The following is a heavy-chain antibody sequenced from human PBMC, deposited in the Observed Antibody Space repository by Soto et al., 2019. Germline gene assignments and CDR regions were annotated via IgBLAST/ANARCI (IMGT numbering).Heavy chain of an antibody. D-gene: IGHD6-13*01. V-gene: IGHV1-3*01. CDR3: ARDKGIAAAGTHYMDV. Sequence: QVPLVQSGAEVKKPGASVKVSCKASGYTFTSYAMHWVRQAPGQRLEWMGWINAGNGNTKYSQKFQGRVTITRDTSASTAYMELSSLRSEDTAVYYCARDKGIAAAGTHYMDVWGKGTTVTVSS. CDR1: GYTFTSYA. CDR2: INAGNGNT. J-gene: IGHJ6*03.